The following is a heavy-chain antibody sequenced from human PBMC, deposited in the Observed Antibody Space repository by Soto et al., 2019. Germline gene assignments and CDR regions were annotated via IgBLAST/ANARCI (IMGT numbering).Heavy chain of an antibody. Sequence: SETLSLTCTVSGGSISSYYWSWIRQPPGKGLEWIGYIYYSGSTNYNPSLKSRVTISVDTSKNQSSLKLSSVTAADTAVYYCARTGSAAAGLYYFDYWGQGTLVTVCS. CDR3: ARTGSAAAGLYYFDY. D-gene: IGHD6-13*01. CDR2: IYYSGST. V-gene: IGHV4-59*01. J-gene: IGHJ4*02. CDR1: GGSISSYY.